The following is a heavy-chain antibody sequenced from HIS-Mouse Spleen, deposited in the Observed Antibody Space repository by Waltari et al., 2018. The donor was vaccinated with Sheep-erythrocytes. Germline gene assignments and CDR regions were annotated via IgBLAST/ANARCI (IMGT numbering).Heavy chain of an antibody. CDR3: ARGHPDYGDYDAFDI. Sequence: EVQLVESGGGLIQPGGSLRLSCAASGFTVSSNYISWVSQAPGKGWGWGSVIYSGGSTDYADSVKGRFTISRDNSKNTLYLQMNSLRAEDTAVYYCARGHPDYGDYDAFDIWGQGTMVTVSS. CDR1: GFTVSSNY. J-gene: IGHJ3*02. CDR2: IYSGGST. V-gene: IGHV3-53*01. D-gene: IGHD4-17*01.